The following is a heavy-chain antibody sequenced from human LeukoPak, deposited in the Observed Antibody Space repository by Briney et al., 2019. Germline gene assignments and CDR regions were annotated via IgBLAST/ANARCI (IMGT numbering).Heavy chain of an antibody. Sequence: GSPRLSCAASGFTFSTQGMHWVRQAPGKGLEWVALIWYDGSNKYYADSVKGRFTISRDNSKNTLYLQMNSLRVEDTAVYYCARDLRKGSYFDCWGQGTLVTVSS. CDR2: IWYDGSNK. CDR3: ARDLRKGSYFDC. D-gene: IGHD3-10*01. J-gene: IGHJ4*02. CDR1: GFTFSTQG. V-gene: IGHV3-33*01.